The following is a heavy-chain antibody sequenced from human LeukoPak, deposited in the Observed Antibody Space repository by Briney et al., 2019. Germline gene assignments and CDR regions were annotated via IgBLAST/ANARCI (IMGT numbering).Heavy chain of an antibody. V-gene: IGHV1-46*01. Sequence: ASVKVSCKASGYTFTGYYMHWVRQAPGQGLEWMGIIHPSGGGTSYAQKFQGRVTMTRDMSATTVFMELSSLRSEDTAVYYCARAEWMTSGWFCDFWGQGTLVTVSP. CDR3: ARAEWMTSGWFCDF. J-gene: IGHJ4*02. CDR2: IHPSGGGT. CDR1: GYTFTGYY. D-gene: IGHD6-19*01.